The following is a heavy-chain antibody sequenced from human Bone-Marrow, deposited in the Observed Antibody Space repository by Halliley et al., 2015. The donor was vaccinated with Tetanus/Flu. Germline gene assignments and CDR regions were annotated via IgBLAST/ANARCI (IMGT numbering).Heavy chain of an antibody. CDR2: ISYHGNDK. J-gene: IGHJ6*02. CDR1: GFTFRTYA. CDR3: ARDYFIPVSSGWRAGNYYGMDV. Sequence: SLRLSCAASGFTFRTYALHWVRQAPGKGLEWVAVISYHGNDKYYADSVKGQFTISRDNPKNTLYLQMNSLRPEDTAVYYCARDYFIPVSSGWRAGNYYGMDVWGQGTTVTVSS. D-gene: IGHD6-19*01. V-gene: IGHV3-30-3*01.